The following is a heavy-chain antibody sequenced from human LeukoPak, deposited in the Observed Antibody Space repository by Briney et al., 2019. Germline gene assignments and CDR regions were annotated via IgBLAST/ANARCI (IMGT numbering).Heavy chain of an antibody. J-gene: IGHJ5*02. CDR3: AKLPTGYPNWFGP. Sequence: GGSLRLSCAASGFTFSNSVMGWVRQAPGKGLEWVSAIGGSGDSTYYADSVTGRFTISRDNSKNTLYLQMNSLRAEDTALYYCAKLPTGYPNWFGPWGQGTLVTVSS. CDR1: GFTFSNSV. V-gene: IGHV3-23*01. D-gene: IGHD3-9*01. CDR2: IGGSGDST.